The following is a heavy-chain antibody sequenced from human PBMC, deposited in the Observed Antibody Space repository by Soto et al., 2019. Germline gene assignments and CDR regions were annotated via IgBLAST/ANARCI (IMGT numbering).Heavy chain of an antibody. CDR3: AGEPPTGPMLDWADS. J-gene: IGHJ4*02. CDR1: GFSFSSDS. CDR2: TSSSGSFM. D-gene: IGHD1-7*01. V-gene: IGHV3-21*01. Sequence: GGSLRLSCAASGFSFSSDSMGWVRQAPGKGLEWVSSTSSSGSFMNYADSVKGRFTISRDNAQNSLYLRMSGLKDEDPAVYYCAGEPPTGPMLDWADSGGPGTLDAVFS.